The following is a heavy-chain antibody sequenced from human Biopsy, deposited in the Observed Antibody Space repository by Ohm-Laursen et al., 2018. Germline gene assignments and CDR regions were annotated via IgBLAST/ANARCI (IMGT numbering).Heavy chain of an antibody. CDR1: GGTFSNSA. D-gene: IGHD3-9*01. J-gene: IGHJ6*02. CDR3: APQTPRDPDILTGAYHYDMAV. V-gene: IGHV1-69*13. CDR2: IITFFRTV. Sequence: SAKVSCKVSGGTFSNSAISWVRQAPGQGLEWMGGIITFFRTVNYAQNFQGRLTITADEFTDTAYMELRSLRSEDTAVYYCAPQTPRDPDILTGAYHYDMAVWGQGTTVTVSS.